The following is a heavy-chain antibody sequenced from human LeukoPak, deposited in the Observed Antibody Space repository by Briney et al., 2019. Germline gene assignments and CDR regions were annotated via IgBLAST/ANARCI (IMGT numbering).Heavy chain of an antibody. CDR3: ARVWGLAVAGGEIEY. Sequence: GGSLRLSCAASGFTFSTYGMHWVRQAPGKGLEWVAVIWHDGSIKYYADSVKGRFTISRDNSKNTLYLQMNSLRAEDTAVYYCARVWGLAVAGGEIEYWGQGTLVTVSS. J-gene: IGHJ4*02. V-gene: IGHV3-33*01. D-gene: IGHD6-13*01. CDR2: IWHDGSIK. CDR1: GFTFSTYG.